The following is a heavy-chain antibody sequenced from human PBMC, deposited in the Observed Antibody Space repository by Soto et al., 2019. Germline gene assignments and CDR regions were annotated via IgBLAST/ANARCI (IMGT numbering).Heavy chain of an antibody. CDR1: GGSISSYY. V-gene: IGHV4-59*01. CDR3: ARDTGWFDP. J-gene: IGHJ5*02. Sequence: SETLSLICTVSGGSISSYYWSWIRQPPGKGLEWIGYIYYSGSTNYNPSLKSRVTISVDTSKNQFSLKLSSVTAADTAVYYCARDTGWFDPWGQGTLVTVSS. CDR2: IYYSGST.